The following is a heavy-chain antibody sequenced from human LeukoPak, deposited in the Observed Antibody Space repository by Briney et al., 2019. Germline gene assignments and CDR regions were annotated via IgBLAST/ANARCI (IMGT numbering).Heavy chain of an antibody. CDR3: ARRTTVTTPTVAYYYYYMDV. V-gene: IGHV4-59*01. Sequence: ASETLSLTCTVSGGSISSYYWSWIRQPPGKGLEWIGYIYYSGRTNYNPSLKSRVTISVDTSKNQFSLKLSSVTAADTAVCYCARRTTVTTPTVAYYYYYMDVWGKGTTVTVSS. J-gene: IGHJ6*03. CDR1: GGSISSYY. D-gene: IGHD4-11*01. CDR2: IYYSGRT.